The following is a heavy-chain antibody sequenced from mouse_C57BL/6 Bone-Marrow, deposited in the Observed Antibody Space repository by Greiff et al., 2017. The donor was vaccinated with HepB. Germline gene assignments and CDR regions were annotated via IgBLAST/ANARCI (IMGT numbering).Heavy chain of an antibody. CDR3: ARGLRRVDY. V-gene: IGHV5-4*03. Sequence: EVKLVESGGGLVKPGGSLKLSCAASGFTFSSYAMSWVRQTPEKRLEWVATISDGGSYTYYPDNVKGRFTISRDNAKNNLYLQMSHLKSEDTAMYYCARGLRRVDYCGQGTTLSVSS. D-gene: IGHD2-12*01. J-gene: IGHJ2*01. CDR2: ISDGGSYT. CDR1: GFTFSSYA.